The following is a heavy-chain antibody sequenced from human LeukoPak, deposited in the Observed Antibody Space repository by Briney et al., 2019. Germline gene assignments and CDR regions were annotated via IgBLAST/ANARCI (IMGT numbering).Heavy chain of an antibody. V-gene: IGHV3-7*01. J-gene: IGHJ6*03. Sequence: GGSLRLSCAASGFPFSIYWMSWVRQAPGKGREWVANIKQDGSEIYYVDSVKGRFTISRDNAKNSLYLQMNSLRAKDTAVYYCARVGFWSGYYTGNYYYMDVWGKGTTVTVSS. CDR3: ARVGFWSGYYTGNYYYMDV. D-gene: IGHD3-3*01. CDR2: IKQDGSEI. CDR1: GFPFSIYW.